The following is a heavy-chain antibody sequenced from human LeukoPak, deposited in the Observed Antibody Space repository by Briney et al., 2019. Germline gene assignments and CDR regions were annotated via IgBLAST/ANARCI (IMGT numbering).Heavy chain of an antibody. CDR3: ASLYGSGPKWFDP. CDR1: GFTFSSYA. Sequence: GGSLRLSCAASGFTFSSYAMHWVRQAPGKGLEWVAVISYDGSNKYYADSVKGRFTISRDNSKNSLYLQMNSLRAEDTAVYYCASLYGSGPKWFDPWGQGTLVTVSS. D-gene: IGHD3-10*01. V-gene: IGHV3-30*04. CDR2: ISYDGSNK. J-gene: IGHJ5*02.